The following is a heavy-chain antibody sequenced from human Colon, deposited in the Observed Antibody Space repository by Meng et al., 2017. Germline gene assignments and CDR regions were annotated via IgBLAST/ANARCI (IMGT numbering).Heavy chain of an antibody. J-gene: IGHJ4*02. CDR2: IYQSGST. D-gene: IGHD4-23*01. Sequence: VPPQEAGPRLVKASGTLSLTCTVSGGSISSNNWWSWVCQSPGRGLEWIGEIYQSGSTNYSPSLKSRVTISLDKSKNQFSLKVSYMTAADTAVYFCARVPTTVDPFESWGQGTLVTVSS. CDR3: ARVPTTVDPFES. V-gene: IGHV4-4*02. CDR1: GGSISSNNW.